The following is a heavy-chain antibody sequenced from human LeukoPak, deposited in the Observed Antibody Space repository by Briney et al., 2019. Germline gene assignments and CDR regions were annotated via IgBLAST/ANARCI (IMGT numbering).Heavy chain of an antibody. Sequence: SETLSLTCTVSGGSISSSDYYWGWIRQPPGEGLEWIGSIYYSGSTYYNPSLKSRVTMSVDTSKNQFSLKLSSVTAADTAVYYCARGDTAMDYPNFDYWGQGTLVTVSS. D-gene: IGHD5-18*01. CDR2: IYYSGST. J-gene: IGHJ4*02. CDR3: ARGDTAMDYPNFDY. V-gene: IGHV4-39*07. CDR1: GGSISSSDYY.